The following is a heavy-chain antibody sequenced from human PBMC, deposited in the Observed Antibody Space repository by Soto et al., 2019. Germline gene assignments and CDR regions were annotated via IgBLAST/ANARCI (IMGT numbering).Heavy chain of an antibody. Sequence: ASVKVSCKASGGTFSSYAISWVRQAPGQGLEWMGGIIPIFGTANYAQKFQGRVTITADESTSTAYMELSSLRSEDTAVYYCARVPSPYYYDSSGYYNPRFDPWG. CDR1: GGTFSSYA. CDR2: IIPIFGTA. CDR3: ARVPSPYYYDSSGYYNPRFDP. V-gene: IGHV1-69*13. J-gene: IGHJ5*02. D-gene: IGHD3-22*01.